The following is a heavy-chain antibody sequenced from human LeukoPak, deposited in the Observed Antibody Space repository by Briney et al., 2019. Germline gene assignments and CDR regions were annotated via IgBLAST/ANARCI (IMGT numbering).Heavy chain of an antibody. V-gene: IGHV1-2*02. Sequence: ASVKVSCTASGYTFTGYYMHWVRQAPGQGLEWMGWINPNSGGTNYAQKFQGRVTMTRDTSISTAYMELSRLRSDDTAVYYCARDHIDRRYKAGLDYWGQGTLVTVSS. J-gene: IGHJ4*02. CDR2: INPNSGGT. D-gene: IGHD1-1*01. CDR3: ARDHIDRRYKAGLDY. CDR1: GYTFTGYY.